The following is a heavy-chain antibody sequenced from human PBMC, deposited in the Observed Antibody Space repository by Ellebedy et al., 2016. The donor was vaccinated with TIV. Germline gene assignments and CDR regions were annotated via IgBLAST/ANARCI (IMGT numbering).Heavy chain of an antibody. D-gene: IGHD2-21*02. CDR1: GGTFSSYA. Sequence: AASVKVSCKASGGTFSSYAIRWVRQAPGQGLEWMGGINPIFGSPQYAQKFQGRVTVTADKSTRTAYMELSSLRSEDTAVFYCARGVPTAPNFDYWGQGTLVTVSS. J-gene: IGHJ4*02. V-gene: IGHV1-69*06. CDR2: INPIFGSP. CDR3: ARGVPTAPNFDY.